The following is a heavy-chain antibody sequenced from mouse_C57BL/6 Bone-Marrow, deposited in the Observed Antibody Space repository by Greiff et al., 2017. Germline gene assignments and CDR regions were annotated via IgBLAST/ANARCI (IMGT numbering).Heavy chain of an antibody. CDR3: ARGQGAMDD. V-gene: IGHV1-22*01. CDR2: INPNNGGT. D-gene: IGHD3-2*02. J-gene: IGHJ4*01. Sequence: EVQLKQSGPELVKPGASVKMSCKASGYTFTDYNMHWVKQSHGKSLEWIGYINPNNGGTSYNQKFKGKATLTVNKSSSTAYMELRIQTSEDSAVYYCARGQGAMDDWGQGTSVTVSS. CDR1: GYTFTDYN.